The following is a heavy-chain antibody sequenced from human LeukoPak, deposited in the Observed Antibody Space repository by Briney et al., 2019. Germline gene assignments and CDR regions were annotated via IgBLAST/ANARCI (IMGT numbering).Heavy chain of an antibody. CDR1: GFTFNSFW. D-gene: IGHD3-22*01. CDR3: ARGGSGSGYHYYYYYMDV. V-gene: IGHV3-74*01. J-gene: IGHJ6*03. Sequence: GGSLRPSCAASGFTFNSFWMYWVRQVPGKGLLWVARINSDGIRTSHADSVQGRFTISRDNANNTLYLQVNSLRVEDTAVYYCARGGSGSGYHYYYYYMDVWGKGTTVTISS. CDR2: INSDGIRT.